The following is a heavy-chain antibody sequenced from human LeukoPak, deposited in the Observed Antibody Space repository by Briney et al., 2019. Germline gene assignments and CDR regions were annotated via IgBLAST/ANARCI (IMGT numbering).Heavy chain of an antibody. CDR3: ARVEGYCTNGVCYTSGGIIDY. CDR2: IYYSGST. J-gene: IGHJ4*02. V-gene: IGHV4-30-4*08. D-gene: IGHD2-8*01. CDR1: GGSISSGDYY. Sequence: SETLSLTCTVSGGSISSGDYYWSWIRQPPGKGLEWIGYIYYSGSTYYNPSLKSRVTISVDTSKNQFSLKLSSVTAADTAVYYCARVEGYCTNGVCYTSGGIIDYWGQGTLVTVSS.